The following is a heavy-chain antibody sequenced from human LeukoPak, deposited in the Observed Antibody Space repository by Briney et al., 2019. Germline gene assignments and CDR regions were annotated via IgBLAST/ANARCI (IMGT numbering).Heavy chain of an antibody. J-gene: IGHJ4*02. Sequence: GASVKVSCKASGYTFTSYGISWVRQAPGQGLEWMGWISAYNGNTNYAQKLQGRVTMTTDTSTSTAYMELRSLRSDDTAVYYCARDSDSSGYFNPPPYDYWGQGTLVTVSS. CDR3: ARDSDSSGYFNPPPYDY. CDR1: GYTFTSYG. CDR2: ISAYNGNT. V-gene: IGHV1-18*01. D-gene: IGHD3-22*01.